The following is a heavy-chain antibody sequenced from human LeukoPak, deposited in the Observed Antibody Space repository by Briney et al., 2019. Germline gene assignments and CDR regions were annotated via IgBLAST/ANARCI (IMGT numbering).Heavy chain of an antibody. Sequence: SETLSLTCTVSGGSISSGGYYWSWIRQHPGKGLEWIGYIYYSGSTYYNPSLKSRVTISVDTSKNQFSLKLSSVTAADTAVYYCARHVDKASAWFDPWGQGTLVTVSS. CDR1: GGSISSGGYY. CDR2: IYYSGST. V-gene: IGHV4-31*03. D-gene: IGHD5-18*01. J-gene: IGHJ5*02. CDR3: ARHVDKASAWFDP.